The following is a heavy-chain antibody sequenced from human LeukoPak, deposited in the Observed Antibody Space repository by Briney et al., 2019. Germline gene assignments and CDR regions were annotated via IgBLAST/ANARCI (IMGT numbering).Heavy chain of an antibody. J-gene: IGHJ4*02. CDR1: GGSISSGGHY. Sequence: SQTLSLTCTVSGGSISSGGHYWSWIRQPPGKGLEWIGYIYYSGSTNYNPSLKSRVTISVDTSKNQFSLKLSSVTAADTAVYYCARVSSTDGYNYGVDYWGQGTLVTVSS. D-gene: IGHD5-24*01. CDR3: ARVSSTDGYNYGVDY. CDR2: IYYSGST. V-gene: IGHV4-61*08.